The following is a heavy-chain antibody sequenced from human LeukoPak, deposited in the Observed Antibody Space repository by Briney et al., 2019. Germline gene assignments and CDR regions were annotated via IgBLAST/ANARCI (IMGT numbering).Heavy chain of an antibody. CDR1: GGSISSYY. CDR2: IYYSGST. D-gene: IGHD6-13*01. V-gene: IGHV4-59*01. Sequence: KPSETLSLTCTVSGGSISSYYWSWIRQPPGKGLEWIGYIYYSGSTNYNPSLKSRVTISVDTSKNQFSLKLSSVTAADTAVYYCARGSSSWYGDAFDIWGQGTMVTVSS. CDR3: ARGSSSWYGDAFDI. J-gene: IGHJ3*02.